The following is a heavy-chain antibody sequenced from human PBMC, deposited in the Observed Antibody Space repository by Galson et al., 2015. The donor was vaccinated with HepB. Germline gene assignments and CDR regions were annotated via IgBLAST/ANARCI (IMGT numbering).Heavy chain of an antibody. J-gene: IGHJ4*02. CDR1: GDSLSSSSYY. CDR2: IYYSGST. Sequence: SLTCTVSGDSLSSSSYYWGWIRQPPGEGLEYIGSIYYSGSTYYNPPLKSRVTISVDTSKKQFSLKLSSVTAADTAIYFCARLYRLTVDFWGQGTLVTVSS. D-gene: IGHD2-21*02. CDR3: ARLYRLTVDF. V-gene: IGHV4-39*01.